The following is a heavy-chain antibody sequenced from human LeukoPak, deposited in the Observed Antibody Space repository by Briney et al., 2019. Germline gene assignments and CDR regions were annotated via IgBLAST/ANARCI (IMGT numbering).Heavy chain of an antibody. CDR1: GYRFTSYW. V-gene: IGHV5-51*01. Sequence: GESLKISCKGSGYRFTSYWIGWVRQMPGKGLEWMGLIYPGDSDTRYRPSFQGQVTISADKSISTAYLQWSSLKASDTAMYYCAXQSRDGYIIGYDAFDIWGQGTMVTVSS. CDR2: IYPGDSDT. J-gene: IGHJ3*02. CDR3: AXQSRDGYIIGYDAFDI. D-gene: IGHD5-24*01.